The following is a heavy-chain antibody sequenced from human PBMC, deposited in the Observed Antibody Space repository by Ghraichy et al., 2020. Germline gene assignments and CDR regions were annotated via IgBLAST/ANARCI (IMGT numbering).Heavy chain of an antibody. CDR3: AMLTTGYRGYDWGADAFDI. D-gene: IGHD5-12*01. Sequence: GESLNISCAASGFTFSSYSMNWVRQAPGKGLEWVSSISSSSSYIYYADSVKGRFTISRDNAKNSLYLQMNSLRAEDTAVYYCAMLTTGYRGYDWGADAFDIWGQGTMVTVSS. V-gene: IGHV3-21*01. CDR2: ISSSSSYI. J-gene: IGHJ3*02. CDR1: GFTFSSYS.